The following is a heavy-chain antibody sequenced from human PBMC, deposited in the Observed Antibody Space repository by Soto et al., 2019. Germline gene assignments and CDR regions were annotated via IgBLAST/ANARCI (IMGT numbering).Heavy chain of an antibody. CDR3: AREVGAAMDV. CDR2: IYYSGNT. J-gene: IGHJ6*03. Sequence: SETLSLTCTVSGGSISTRSSYWGWIRQPPGKGLEWIGSIYYSGNTNYNPSLKSRVTISVDKSKNHFSLKLSSVTAADTAVYYCAREVGAAMDVWGKGTTVTVSS. CDR1: GGSISTRSSY. V-gene: IGHV4-39*07.